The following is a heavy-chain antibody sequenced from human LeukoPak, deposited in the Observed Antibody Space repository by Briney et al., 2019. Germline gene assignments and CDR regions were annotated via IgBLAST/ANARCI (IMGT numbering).Heavy chain of an antibody. D-gene: IGHD2-2*01. CDR1: GFTFSSSA. CDR3: AKDGRYCSSSNTCYQYFDS. CDR2: ISASGGST. J-gene: IGHJ4*02. Sequence: GGSLRLSCAASGFTFSSSAMSWVRQVPGKGLEWVSGISASGGSTSYADSVKGRFTISRDNSKNTLYLQMNSLRAEDTAVYYCAKDGRYCSSSNTCYQYFDSWGQGALVTVSS. V-gene: IGHV3-23*01.